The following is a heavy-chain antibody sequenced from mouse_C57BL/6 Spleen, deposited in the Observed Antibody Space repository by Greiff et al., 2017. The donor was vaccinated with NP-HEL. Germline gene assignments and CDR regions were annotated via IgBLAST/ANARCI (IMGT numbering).Heavy chain of an antibody. Sequence: VQLQQSGPVLVKPGASVKMSCKASGYTFTDYYMNWVKQSHGKSLEWIGVINPYNGGTSYNQKFKGKATLTVDTSSSTAYMERNSLTSEDSAVYYGARRDYGSVTGDYWGQGTTLTVSS. J-gene: IGHJ2*01. D-gene: IGHD1-1*01. CDR1: GYTFTDYY. CDR2: INPYNGGT. V-gene: IGHV1-19*01. CDR3: ARRDYGSVTGDY.